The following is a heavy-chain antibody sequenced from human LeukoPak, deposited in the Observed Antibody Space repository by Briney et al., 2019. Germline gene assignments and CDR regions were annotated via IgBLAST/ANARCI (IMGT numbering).Heavy chain of an antibody. CDR2: ISPFNGYT. J-gene: IGHJ4*02. V-gene: IGHV1-18*04. D-gene: IGHD3-9*01. Sequence: ASVKVSCKAPGYTFSQYGISWVRQAPGQGLEWMGWISPFNGYTNYLQKIEGRVTLTTDTFTSTVYMEMRSLRSDDTAVYYCLRDRGILSGYYDWAPDYWGQGTPVTVYS. CDR1: GYTFSQYG. CDR3: LRDRGILSGYYDWAPDY.